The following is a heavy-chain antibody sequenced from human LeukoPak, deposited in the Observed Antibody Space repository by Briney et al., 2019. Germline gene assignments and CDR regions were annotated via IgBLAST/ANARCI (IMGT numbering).Heavy chain of an antibody. CDR2: ISSISTSI. J-gene: IGHJ4*02. CDR3: AKDGALSTSWYFYCDY. Sequence: PGGSLRLTCAASGFTFNTYSMNWVRQAPGKGLEWISYISSISTSIYYADSVKGRFTISRDNSKNTLYLQMNSLRAEDTAVYYCAKDGALSTSWYFYCDYWGQGTLVTVSS. CDR1: GFTFNTYS. V-gene: IGHV3-48*01. D-gene: IGHD2-2*01.